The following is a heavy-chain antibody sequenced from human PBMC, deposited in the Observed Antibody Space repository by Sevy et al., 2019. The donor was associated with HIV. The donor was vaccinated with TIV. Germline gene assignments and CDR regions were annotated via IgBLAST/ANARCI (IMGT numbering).Heavy chain of an antibody. Sequence: GGSLRLSCAASGFTFDDYAMHWVRQAPGKGLEWVSGISWNSGSIGYADSVKGRFTISRDNAKNSLYLQMNSLRAEDTALYYCAKDIGLTRVPSPLRSYFDGMDVWGQGTTVTVSS. CDR2: ISWNSGSI. J-gene: IGHJ6*02. CDR3: AKDIGLTRVPSPLRSYFDGMDV. V-gene: IGHV3-9*01. CDR1: GFTFDDYA. D-gene: IGHD3-16*01.